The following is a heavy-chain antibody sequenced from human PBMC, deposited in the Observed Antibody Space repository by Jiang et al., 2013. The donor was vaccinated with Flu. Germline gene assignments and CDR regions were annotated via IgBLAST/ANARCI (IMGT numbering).Heavy chain of an antibody. J-gene: IGHJ4*02. CDR3: ARGITMVRGVIIAPYYFDY. Sequence: GSGLVKPSGTLSLTCAVSDGSISSSNWWSWVRQPPGKGLEWIGEIYHSGSTNYNPSLKSRVTISVDKSKNQFSLKLSSVTAADTAVYYCARGITMVRGVIIAPYYFDYWGQGTLVTVSS. CDR1: DGSISSSNW. CDR2: IYHSGST. V-gene: IGHV4-4*02. D-gene: IGHD3-10*01.